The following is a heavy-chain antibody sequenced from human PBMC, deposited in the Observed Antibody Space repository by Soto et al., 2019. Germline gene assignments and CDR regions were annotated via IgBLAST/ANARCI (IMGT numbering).Heavy chain of an antibody. CDR3: ARGAITMVRGVINYYYYYGMEV. V-gene: IGHV4-34*01. D-gene: IGHD3-10*01. CDR2: INHSGST. Sequence: TSETLSLTCAVYGGSFSGYYWGGIRQPPGKGLEWIGGINHSGSTNYNPSLKSRVTLSVDTSKKQFSLKLSSVNAADTAVYYCARGAITMVRGVINYYYYYGMEVWGQCTTGTVS. CDR1: GGSFSGYY. J-gene: IGHJ6*02.